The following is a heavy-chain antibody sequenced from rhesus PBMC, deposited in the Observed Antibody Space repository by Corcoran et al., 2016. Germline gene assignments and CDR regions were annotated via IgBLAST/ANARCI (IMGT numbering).Heavy chain of an antibody. CDR2: IYGSSGST. V-gene: IGHV4-76*01. CDR1: GGSISGGYD. CDR3: GSGSWNGVLDS. J-gene: IGHJ6*01. D-gene: IGHD6-25*01. Sequence: QVQLQESGPGVVKPSETLSLTCAVSGGSISGGYDWSWIRQPPGKGLEWIGYIYGSSGSTNYKPSLKNRVTISKDASKNEFSLKLSSVTAADTVVYYCGSGSWNGVLDSWGQGVVVTVSS.